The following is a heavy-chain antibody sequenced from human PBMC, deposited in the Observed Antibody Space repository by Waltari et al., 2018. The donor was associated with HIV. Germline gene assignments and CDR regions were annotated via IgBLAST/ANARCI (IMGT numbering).Heavy chain of an antibody. CDR2: IKQDGSEK. D-gene: IGHD6-13*01. J-gene: IGHJ1*01. CDR3: ARDPGIAAAGPEYFQH. Sequence: EVQLVESGGDLVQPGGSLRLSCAASGFTFSSYWMSWVRQAPGKGLEWVANIKQDGSEKYYVDSVKGRFTISRDNAKNSLYLQMNSLRAEDTAVYYCARDPGIAAAGPEYFQHWGQGTLVTVSS. V-gene: IGHV3-7*01. CDR1: GFTFSSYW.